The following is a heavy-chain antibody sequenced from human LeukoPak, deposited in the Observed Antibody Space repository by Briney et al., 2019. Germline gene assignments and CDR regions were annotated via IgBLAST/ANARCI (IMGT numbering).Heavy chain of an antibody. CDR1: GFTFSSYA. V-gene: IGHV3-23*01. Sequence: GGSLRLSCAASGFTFSSYAMSWVRQAPGKGLEWVSLISVSGGTTDYADSVKGRFTISRDNSKNTLYLQMSSLRAEDTAVYYCAKGDCSGGSCYSSGNDAFDIWGQGTMVTVSS. D-gene: IGHD2-15*01. CDR2: ISVSGGTT. J-gene: IGHJ3*02. CDR3: AKGDCSGGSCYSSGNDAFDI.